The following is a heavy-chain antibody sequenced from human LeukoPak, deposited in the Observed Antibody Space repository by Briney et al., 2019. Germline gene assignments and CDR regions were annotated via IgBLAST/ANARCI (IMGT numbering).Heavy chain of an antibody. Sequence: SETLSLTCAVYGGSFSGYYWSWIRQPPGKGLEWMGEINHSGSTNYNPSLKSRVTISVDTSKNQFSLKLSSVTAADTAVYYCARRYYYYSGMDVWGKGTTVTVSS. CDR3: ARRYYYYSGMDV. V-gene: IGHV4-34*01. CDR1: GGSFSGYY. CDR2: INHSGST. J-gene: IGHJ6*04.